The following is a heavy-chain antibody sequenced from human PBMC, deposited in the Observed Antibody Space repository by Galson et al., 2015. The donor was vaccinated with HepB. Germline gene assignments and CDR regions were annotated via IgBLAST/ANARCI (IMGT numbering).Heavy chain of an antibody. D-gene: IGHD6-13*01. J-gene: IGHJ6*02. CDR3: ASIVGRSSWYKQDYYYGMDV. CDR2: ISAYNGNT. CDR1: GYTFTSYG. Sequence: QSGAEVKKPGASVKVSCKASGYTFTSYGISWVRQAPGQGLEWMGWISAYNGNTNYAQKLQGRVTMTTDTTTSTAYMELRSLRSDDTAVYYCASIVGRSSWYKQDYYYGMDVWGQGTTVTVSS. V-gene: IGHV1-18*04.